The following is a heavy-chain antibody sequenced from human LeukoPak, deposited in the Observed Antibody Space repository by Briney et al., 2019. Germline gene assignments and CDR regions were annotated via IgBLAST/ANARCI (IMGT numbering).Heavy chain of an antibody. CDR2: IHNSGRT. D-gene: IGHD1-14*01. CDR3: ARHGTISSESYFDY. CDR1: GGSITNYY. J-gene: IGHJ4*02. V-gene: IGHV4-59*08. Sequence: SETLSLTCTVSGGSITNYYWSWIRQPPGKGLEWIGYIHNSGRTNYNPSLRSRVTGFVDTSKDQVSLRLSSVTAADTAVYYCARHGTISSESYFDYWGQGALVTVSS.